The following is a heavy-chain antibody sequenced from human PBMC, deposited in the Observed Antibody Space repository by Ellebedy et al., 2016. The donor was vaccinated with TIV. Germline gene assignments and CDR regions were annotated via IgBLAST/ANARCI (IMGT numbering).Heavy chain of an antibody. D-gene: IGHD2-15*01. V-gene: IGHV3-73*01. Sequence: GESLKISCAASGFTFSDSAIHWVRQASGKGLEWVGRIRSKVNTYAAEYAASVKGRFTISRDDSKNTAYLQMNSLKIEDTAVYFCTRTPYCIGGSCPLFDYWGQGTLVTVSS. CDR1: GFTFSDSA. CDR2: IRSKVNTYAA. CDR3: TRTPYCIGGSCPLFDY. J-gene: IGHJ4*02.